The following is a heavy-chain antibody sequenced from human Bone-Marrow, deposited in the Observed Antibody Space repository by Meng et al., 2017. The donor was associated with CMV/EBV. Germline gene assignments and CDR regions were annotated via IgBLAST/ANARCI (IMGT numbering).Heavy chain of an antibody. CDR3: AVAELLWGYGMDV. D-gene: IGHD1-26*01. V-gene: IGHV3-48*03. CDR1: GFTFSSYE. J-gene: IGHJ6*02. Sequence: GESLKISCAASGFTFSSYEMDWVRQAPGKGLEWLSYISNSGNTIYYADSVKGRFTISRDNAKNSLYLQMNSLRAEDTALYYCAVAELLWGYGMDVWGQGTMVTVSS. CDR2: ISNSGNTI.